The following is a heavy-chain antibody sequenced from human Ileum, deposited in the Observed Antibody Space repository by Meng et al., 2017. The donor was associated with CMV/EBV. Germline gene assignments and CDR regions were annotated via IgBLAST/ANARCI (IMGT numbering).Heavy chain of an antibody. Sequence: LSCAGSEFIFRTYGMSWVRQALRKGLEWESAISGGGRSTNNADTVKGRFTISRDNSENTLYLQMNSLRAEDTAVYYCAKDLPKVDSWGQGTLVTVSS. CDR2: ISGGGRST. J-gene: IGHJ4*02. CDR1: EFIFRTYG. V-gene: IGHV3-23*01. CDR3: AKDLPKVDS.